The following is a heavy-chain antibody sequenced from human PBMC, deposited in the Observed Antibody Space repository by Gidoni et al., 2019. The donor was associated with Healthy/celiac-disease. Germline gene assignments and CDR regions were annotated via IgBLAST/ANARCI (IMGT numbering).Heavy chain of an antibody. CDR3: AKARYYYDSSADWFDP. D-gene: IGHD3-22*01. V-gene: IGHV3-23*01. CDR1: GFTFSRYA. Sequence: EVQLLESGGGLVQPGGSLRLYCAASGFTFSRYAMSWVRQAPGKGLEWVSAISGSGGSTYYADSVKGRFTISRDNSKNTLYLQMNSLRAEDTAVYYCAKARYYYDSSADWFDPWGQGTLVTVSS. J-gene: IGHJ5*02. CDR2: ISGSGGST.